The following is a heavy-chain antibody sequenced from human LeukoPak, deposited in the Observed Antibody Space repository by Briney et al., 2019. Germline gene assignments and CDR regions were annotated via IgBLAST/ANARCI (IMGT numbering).Heavy chain of an antibody. V-gene: IGHV3-23*01. D-gene: IGHD2-2*01. J-gene: IGHJ6*03. CDR3: AKDGSWGDYQFYFYMDV. CDR1: GFTFGSFV. CDR2: ISGSGYYT. Sequence: GGSLRLSYEASGFTFGSFVMSWVRQAPGKGLEWVSGISGSGYYTYYADSVKGRFTISRDNSKNTLYIEMNSLRAEDTALYFCAKDGSWGDYQFYFYMDVWGKGTTVTVSS.